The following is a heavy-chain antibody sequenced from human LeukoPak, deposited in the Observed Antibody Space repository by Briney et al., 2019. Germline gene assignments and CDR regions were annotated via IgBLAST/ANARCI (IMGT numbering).Heavy chain of an antibody. D-gene: IGHD3-22*01. J-gene: IGHJ4*02. V-gene: IGHV3-30-3*01. CDR2: ISYDGSNK. CDR1: GFTFSSYA. CDR3: ARDPYDSSGYYVSRFDY. Sequence: GGSLRLSCAASGFTFSSYAMHWVRQAPGKGLEWVAVISYDGSNKYYADFVKGRFTISRDNSKNTLYLQMNSLRAEDTAVYYCARDPYDSSGYYVSRFDYWGQGTLVTVSS.